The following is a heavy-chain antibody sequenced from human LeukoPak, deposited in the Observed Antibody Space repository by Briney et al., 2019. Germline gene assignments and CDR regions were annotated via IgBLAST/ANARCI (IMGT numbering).Heavy chain of an antibody. CDR3: AREEHTSSRYFDY. J-gene: IGHJ4*02. Sequence: ASVKVSCKASGYTFTGYYMHWVRQAPGQGLEWMGWINPNSGGTNSAQKFQGRVTMTRDTSITTAYMELSSLTSDDTAVYYCAREEHTSSRYFDYWGQGTLVTVSS. V-gene: IGHV1-2*02. CDR2: INPNSGGT. D-gene: IGHD6-13*01. CDR1: GYTFTGYY.